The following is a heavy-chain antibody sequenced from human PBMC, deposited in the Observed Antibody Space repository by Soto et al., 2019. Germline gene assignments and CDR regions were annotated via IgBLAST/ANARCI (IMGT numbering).Heavy chain of an antibody. D-gene: IGHD1-26*01. Sequence: SETLSLTCAVSGYSISSGYYWGWIRQPPGKGLEWIGSIYHSGSTYYNPSLKSRVTISVDTSKNQFSLKLSSVTAADTAVYYCAREDSGSGWFDPWGQGTLVTVSS. CDR1: GYSISSGYY. J-gene: IGHJ5*02. CDR2: IYHSGST. CDR3: AREDSGSGWFDP. V-gene: IGHV4-38-2*02.